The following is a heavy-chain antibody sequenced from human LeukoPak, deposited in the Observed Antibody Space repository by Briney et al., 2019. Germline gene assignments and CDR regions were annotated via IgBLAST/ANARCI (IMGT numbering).Heavy chain of an antibody. CDR3: ARGYYGSGSYYIPFDY. Sequence: SETLSLTCTVSGGSISSYYRSWIRQPAGKGLEWIGRIYTSGSTNYNPSLKSRVTMSVDTSKNQFSLKLSSVTAADTAVYYCARGYYGSGSYYIPFDYRGQGTLVTVSS. CDR2: IYTSGST. V-gene: IGHV4-4*07. J-gene: IGHJ4*02. CDR1: GGSISSYY. D-gene: IGHD3-10*01.